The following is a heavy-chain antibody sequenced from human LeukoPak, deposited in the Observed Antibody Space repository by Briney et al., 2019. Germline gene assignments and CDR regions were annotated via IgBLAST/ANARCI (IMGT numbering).Heavy chain of an antibody. J-gene: IGHJ4*02. CDR3: TKRIDGAGSYYIDF. CDR1: GFTFRNYV. CDR2: IGGTDGTT. D-gene: IGHD3-10*01. Sequence: GGSLRLSCAASGFTFRNYVMNWVRQAPGKGLEWVSAIGGTDGTTFYAAFVKGRFTISRDNSRNTLYLQMNSLRAEDTAVYYCTKRIDGAGSYYIDFWGQGTVVTVSS. V-gene: IGHV3-23*01.